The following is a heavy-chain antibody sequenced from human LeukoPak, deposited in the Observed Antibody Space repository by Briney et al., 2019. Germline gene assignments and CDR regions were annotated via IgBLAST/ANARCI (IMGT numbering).Heavy chain of an antibody. CDR1: GFTFDAFG. CDR3: ARVWAWGSGNYFDN. CDR2: IRGDAGST. Sequence: GGSLRLSCAASGFTFDAFGMTWVRQAPGKGLEWISAIRGDAGSTGYADSVEGQFTISRDNAKNSLYLQMNSLRVEDTALYYCARVWAWGSGNYFDNWGQGTLVTVSS. J-gene: IGHJ4*02. D-gene: IGHD7-27*01. V-gene: IGHV3-20*04.